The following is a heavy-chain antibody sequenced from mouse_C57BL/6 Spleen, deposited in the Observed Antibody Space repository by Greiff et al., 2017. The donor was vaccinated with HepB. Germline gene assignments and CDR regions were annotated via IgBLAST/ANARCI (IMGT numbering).Heavy chain of an antibody. Sequence: EVQLQQSGAELVRPGASVELSCTASGFNIKDDYMHWVKQRPEQGLEWIGWIDPENGDTEYASKFQGKATITADTSSNTAYLQLSSLTSEDTAVYYCTTWGAGYWGQGTTLTVSS. CDR1: GFNIKDDY. CDR3: TTWGAGY. V-gene: IGHV14-4*01. J-gene: IGHJ2*01. CDR2: IDPENGDT.